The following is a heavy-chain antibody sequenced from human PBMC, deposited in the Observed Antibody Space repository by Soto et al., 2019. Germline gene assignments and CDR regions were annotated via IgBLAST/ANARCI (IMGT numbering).Heavy chain of an antibody. CDR1: GHSFSNYG. J-gene: IGHJ6*02. CDR3: ATDTAGLELQLRNHQPDTRV. Sequence: QVQLVQSGAEVKKPGASVKVSCEASGHSFSNYGFSWVRQAPGQGLEWMGWISPYNGNTDYAQKFQGRVTMTTDTSTSSAYMELRSLQSDDTRVYYCATDTAGLELQLRNHQPDTRVWAQATTVTSSS. CDR2: ISPYNGNT. V-gene: IGHV1-18*01. D-gene: IGHD1-7*01.